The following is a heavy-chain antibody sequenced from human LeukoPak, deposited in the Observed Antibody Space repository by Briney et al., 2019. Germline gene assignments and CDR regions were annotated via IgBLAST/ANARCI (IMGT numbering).Heavy chain of an antibody. V-gene: IGHV3-30*18. D-gene: IGHD6-19*01. Sequence: PGGSLRLSCAASGFNFSSYGMHWVRQAPGKGLEWVAVISYDGSNKYYADSVKGRFTISRDNSKNTLYLQMNSLRAEDTAVYYCAKGPGYSSGWYRDDAFDIWGQGTMVTVSS. CDR3: AKGPGYSSGWYRDDAFDI. CDR2: ISYDGSNK. J-gene: IGHJ3*02. CDR1: GFNFSSYG.